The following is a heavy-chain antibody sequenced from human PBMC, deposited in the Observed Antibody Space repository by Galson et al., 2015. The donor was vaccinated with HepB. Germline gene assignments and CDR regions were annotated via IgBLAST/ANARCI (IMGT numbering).Heavy chain of an antibody. J-gene: IGHJ6*02. Sequence: SVKVSCKASGGTFSSYAISWVRQAPGQGLEWMGGIIPIFGTANYAQKFQGRVTITADESTSTAYMELNSLRGEDTAVYFCAGQYYDVLTGYSNGMDVWGQGTTVTVSS. D-gene: IGHD3-9*01. CDR1: GGTFSSYA. V-gene: IGHV1-69*13. CDR2: IIPIFGTA. CDR3: AGQYYDVLTGYSNGMDV.